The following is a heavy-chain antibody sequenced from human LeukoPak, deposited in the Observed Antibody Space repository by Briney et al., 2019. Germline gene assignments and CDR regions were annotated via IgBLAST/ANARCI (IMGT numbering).Heavy chain of an antibody. CDR3: ARNTTTVDERRTFDY. Sequence: KPSETLSLTCTVSGGSISSSSYYWGWIRQPPGKGLEWIGSIYYSGSTFYNPSLKSRVTISVDTSKNQFPLKLSSVTAADTAVYYCARNTTTVDERRTFDYWGQGTLGTVSS. D-gene: IGHD4-23*01. V-gene: IGHV4-39*01. CDR1: GGSISSSSYY. CDR2: IYYSGST. J-gene: IGHJ4*02.